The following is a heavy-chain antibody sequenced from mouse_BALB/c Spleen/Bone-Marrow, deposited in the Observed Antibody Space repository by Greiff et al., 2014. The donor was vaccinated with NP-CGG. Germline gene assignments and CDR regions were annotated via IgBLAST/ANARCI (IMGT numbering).Heavy chain of an antibody. J-gene: IGHJ3*01. CDR2: ISGDGRYT. CDR3: ARHAYYDQTEVSFVC. V-gene: IGHV5-9-2*01. CDR1: GFSFSDYG. Sequence: DVKLVESGGGLVKSGGSLKLSCAASGFSFSDYGMSWLRQTPEKRLEWVATISGDGRYTFYSDSVEGRFTISRDNAKNNLYLQLSSLRSEDTALYYCARHAYYDQTEVSFVCWGQGTLVTVPA. D-gene: IGHD2-4*01.